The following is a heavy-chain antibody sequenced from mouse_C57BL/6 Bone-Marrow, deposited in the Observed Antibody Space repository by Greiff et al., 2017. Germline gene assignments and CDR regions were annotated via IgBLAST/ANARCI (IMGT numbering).Heavy chain of an antibody. D-gene: IGHD2-1*01. CDR1: GYTFTDYN. CDR3: ARHYYGNYGYFDV. V-gene: IGHV1-18*01. CDR2: INPNNGGA. J-gene: IGHJ1*03. Sequence: EVQLQQSGPELVKPGASVKIPCKASGYTFTDYNMDWVKQSHGKSLEWIGDINPNNGGAIYNQKFKGKATLTVDKSSSTAYMELRSLTSEDTAVYYCARHYYGNYGYFDVWGTGTTVTVSS.